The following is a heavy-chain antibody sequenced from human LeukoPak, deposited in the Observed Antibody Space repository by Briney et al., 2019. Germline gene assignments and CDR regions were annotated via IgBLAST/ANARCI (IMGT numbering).Heavy chain of an antibody. CDR2: ISSSSSYI. D-gene: IGHD5-24*01. CDR1: GFTFSSYS. CDR3: AKMATISGSGAFDI. Sequence: GGSLRLFCAASGFTFSSYSMNWVRQAPGKGLEWVSAISSSSSYIYYADSVKRRFTISRDNAKNSLYLPMNSLRAEDTAVYYCAKMATISGSGAFDIWGQGTMVTVSS. J-gene: IGHJ3*02. V-gene: IGHV3-21*01.